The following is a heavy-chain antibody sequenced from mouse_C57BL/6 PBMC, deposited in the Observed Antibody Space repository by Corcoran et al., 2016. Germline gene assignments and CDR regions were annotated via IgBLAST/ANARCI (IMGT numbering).Heavy chain of an antibody. D-gene: IGHD1-1*01. V-gene: IGHV8-8*01. CDR1: GFSLSPFGMG. CDR3: ARIDYYGSGYFDY. J-gene: IGHJ2*01. CDR2: IWLADDK. Sequence: HVTLKESRPGILQPSQTLSLPWSLFGFSLSPFGMGVGWIRQPSGKGLEWLAHIWLADDKYFNPALKSQLTVSKDTSKNQVFLQIANVDTADTATYYCARIDYYGSGYFDYWGQGTTLTVAS.